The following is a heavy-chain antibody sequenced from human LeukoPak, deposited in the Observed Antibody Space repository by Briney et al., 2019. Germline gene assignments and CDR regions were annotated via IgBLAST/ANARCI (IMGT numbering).Heavy chain of an antibody. CDR1: GFTFDDYA. D-gene: IGHD5-24*01. Sequence: GRSLTLSCAASGFTFDDYAMHWVRQAPGKGLEWVSGISWNSGSIVYADSVKGRFTISRDNAKNSLNLQMNSLRAEDMAFYYCARGTATGGRMDYWGQGTLVTVSS. J-gene: IGHJ4*02. CDR2: ISWNSGSI. CDR3: ARGTATGGRMDY. V-gene: IGHV3-9*03.